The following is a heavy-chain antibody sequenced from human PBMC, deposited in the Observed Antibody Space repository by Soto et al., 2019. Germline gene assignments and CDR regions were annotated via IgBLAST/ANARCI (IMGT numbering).Heavy chain of an antibody. CDR3: ARGIVVVPAAHYYYGMDV. J-gene: IGHJ6*02. D-gene: IGHD2-2*01. CDR1: GGSFSGYY. CDR2: INHSGST. V-gene: IGHV4-34*01. Sequence: SETLSLTCAVYGGSFSGYYWSWIRQPPGKGLEWIGEINHSGSTNYNPSLKSRVTISVDTSKTQFSLTLSSVTAADTAVYYCARGIVVVPAAHYYYGMDVWGQGTTVTVSS.